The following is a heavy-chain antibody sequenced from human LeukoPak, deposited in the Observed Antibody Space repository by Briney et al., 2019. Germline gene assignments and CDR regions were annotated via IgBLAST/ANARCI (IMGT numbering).Heavy chain of an antibody. CDR2: ISSNGGST. V-gene: IGHV3-64D*06. J-gene: IGHJ4*02. Sequence: TGGSLRLSCSASGFTFSGYAMHWVRQAPGKGLEYVSAISSNGGSTYYADSVKGRFTISRDNSKNTLYLQMSSLRAEDTAVYYCVKTAAAATYYFDYWGQGTLVTVSS. CDR1: GFTFSGYA. D-gene: IGHD6-13*01. CDR3: VKTAAAATYYFDY.